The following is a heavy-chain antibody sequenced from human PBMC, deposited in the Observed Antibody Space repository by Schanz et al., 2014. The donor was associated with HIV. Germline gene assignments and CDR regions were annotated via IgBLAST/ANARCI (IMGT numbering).Heavy chain of an antibody. CDR2: ISESGSRS. V-gene: IGHV3-23*01. CDR1: GFTFNNYA. Sequence: DVQLLDSGGGLVQPGGSLRLSCIASGFTFNNYAMTWVRQAPGKGLEWVSSISESGSRSYYADSVNGRFTISRDNSKNTLYVQMTTLRTEDTAVYYCAKPEYDSRGSSQSHFDYWGQGTLVTVSS. CDR3: AKPEYDSRGSSQSHFDY. D-gene: IGHD3-22*01. J-gene: IGHJ4*02.